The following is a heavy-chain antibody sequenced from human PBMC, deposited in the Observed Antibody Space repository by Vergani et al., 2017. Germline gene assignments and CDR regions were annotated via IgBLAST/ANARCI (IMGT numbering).Heavy chain of an antibody. Sequence: QVQLVQSGAEVKKPGASVKVSCKASGYTFTGYYMHWVRQAPGQGLEWMGWINPNSGGTNYAQKFQGRVTMTRDTSISTAYMELSRLRSDDTAVYYCAREYSYGPGCYYYYYYMDVWGKGTTVTVSS. D-gene: IGHD5-18*01. CDR2: INPNSGGT. CDR3: AREYSYGPGCYYYYYYMDV. CDR1: GYTFTGYY. V-gene: IGHV1-2*02. J-gene: IGHJ6*03.